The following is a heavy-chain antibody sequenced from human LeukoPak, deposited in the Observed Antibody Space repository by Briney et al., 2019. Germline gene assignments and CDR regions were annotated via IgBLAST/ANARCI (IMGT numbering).Heavy chain of an antibody. CDR1: GFTVSSNY. V-gene: IGHV3-53*01. Sequence: GGSLRLSCAASGFTVSSNYMSWVRQGPGKGLECVSVISNDGDTYYADSVKGRFTISRDKSKNTLYLQMNSLRAEDTALFYCAARWGYNGFDIWGQGTMVAVSS. D-gene: IGHD5-18*01. CDR3: AARWGYNGFDI. J-gene: IGHJ3*02. CDR2: ISNDGDT.